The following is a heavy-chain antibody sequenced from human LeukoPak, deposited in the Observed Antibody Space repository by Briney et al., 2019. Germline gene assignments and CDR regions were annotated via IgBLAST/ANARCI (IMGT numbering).Heavy chain of an antibody. D-gene: IGHD1-26*01. CDR3: AKEIVGAPTPGAY. CDR2: VHKSGST. J-gene: IGHJ4*02. CDR1: TDSITSNW. Sequence: SETLSLTCAVSTDSITSNWWSWVRQPPGKGLEWIGEVHKSGSTNYYPSLQSRVTISIDKSKNQIALELTSVTAADTAVYYCAKEIVGAPTPGAYWGQGILVTVSS. V-gene: IGHV4-4*02.